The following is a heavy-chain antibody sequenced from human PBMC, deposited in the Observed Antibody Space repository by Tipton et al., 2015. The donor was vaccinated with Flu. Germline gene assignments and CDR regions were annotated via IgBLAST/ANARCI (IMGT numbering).Heavy chain of an antibody. CDR2: ISAYNGNT. CDR1: GYTFTSYG. CDR3: ARVPTYSSSWYGRGNWFDP. V-gene: IGHV1-18*01. D-gene: IGHD6-13*01. Sequence: QMQLVQSGAEVKKPGASVKVSCKASGYTFTSYGISWVRQAPGQGLEWMGWISAYNGNTNYAQKLQGRVTMTTDTSTSTAYMELRSLRSDDTAVYSCARVPTYSSSWYGRGNWFDPWGQGTLVTVSS. J-gene: IGHJ5*02.